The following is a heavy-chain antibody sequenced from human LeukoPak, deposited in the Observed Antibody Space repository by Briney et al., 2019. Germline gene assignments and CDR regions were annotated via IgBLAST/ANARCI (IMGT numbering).Heavy chain of an antibody. CDR1: GCSLSRYY. CDR3: ARVGSSGWYSEY. V-gene: IGHV4-59*01. D-gene: IGHD6-19*01. J-gene: IGHJ4*02. CDR2: IYSSGST. Sequence: PSETLSLTCTVSGCSLSRYYWSWIRQPPGKGLGWIGCIYSSGSTNYNPSLKNRVTLPLPTSKNQFSLKLTSVTAADTAVYYCARVGSSGWYSEYWGQGTLVTVSS.